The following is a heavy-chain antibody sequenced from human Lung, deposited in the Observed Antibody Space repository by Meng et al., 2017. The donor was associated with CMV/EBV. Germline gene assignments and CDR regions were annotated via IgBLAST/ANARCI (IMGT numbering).Heavy chain of an antibody. CDR1: GFSRRTDGVG. CDR2: IYWNDDK. V-gene: IGHV2-5*01. D-gene: IGHD3-3*01. J-gene: IGHJ4*02. Sequence: TFSGFSRRTDGVGVGWIRQPPGKALEWFALIYWNDDKRYRPSLRNRLTVTKDTSKNQVVLTMTNMDPVDTATYYCAHRIFWSGYYDYWGQGSLVTVSS. CDR3: AHRIFWSGYYDY.